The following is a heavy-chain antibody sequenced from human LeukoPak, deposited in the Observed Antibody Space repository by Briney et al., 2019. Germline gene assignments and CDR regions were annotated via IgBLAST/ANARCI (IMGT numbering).Heavy chain of an antibody. V-gene: IGHV3-21*01. Sequence: PGGSLRLSCATSGFTFSGHSMSWVRQAPGKGLEWVSSITSTATHTYYADSVKGRFTISRDNAKNSLYLQMNSLRAEDTAVYYCARAVIENTAMVMSYAHFDYWGQGTLVTVSS. CDR3: ARAVIENTAMVMSYAHFDY. CDR2: ITSTATHT. CDR1: GFTFSGHS. J-gene: IGHJ4*02. D-gene: IGHD5-18*01.